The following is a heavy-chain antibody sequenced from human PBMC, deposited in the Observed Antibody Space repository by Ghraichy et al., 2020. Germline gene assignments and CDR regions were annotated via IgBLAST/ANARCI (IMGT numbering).Heavy chain of an antibody. V-gene: IGHV3-21*01. CDR1: GFTFSSYS. CDR2: ISSSSSYI. CDR3: ARPPHYDILTGPYYYYYMDV. D-gene: IGHD3-9*01. J-gene: IGHJ6*03. Sequence: GGSLRLSCAASGFTFSSYSMNWVRQAPGKGLEWVSSISSSSSYIYYADSVKGRFTISRDNAKNSLYLQMNSLRAEDTAVYYCARPPHYDILTGPYYYYYMDVWGKGTTVTVSS.